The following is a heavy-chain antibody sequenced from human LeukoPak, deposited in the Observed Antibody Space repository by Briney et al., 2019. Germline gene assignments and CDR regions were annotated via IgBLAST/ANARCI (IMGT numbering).Heavy chain of an antibody. J-gene: IGHJ4*02. CDR3: ARERRYCSSTSCYRDGFDY. V-gene: IGHV4-59*01. CDR2: IYYSGST. CDR1: GGSISSYY. D-gene: IGHD2-2*01. Sequence: SETLSLTCTVSGGSISSYYWSWIRQPPGKGLEWIGYIYYSGSTNYNPSLKSRATISVDTSKNQFSLKLSSVTAAGTAVYYCARERRYCSSTSCYRDGFDYWGQGTLVTVSS.